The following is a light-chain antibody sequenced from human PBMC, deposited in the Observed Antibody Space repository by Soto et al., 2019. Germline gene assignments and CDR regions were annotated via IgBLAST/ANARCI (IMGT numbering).Light chain of an antibody. V-gene: IGLV3-1*01. Sequence: SYELTQPPSVSVSPGQTASITCSGDKLGDKYACWYQQKPGQSPVLVIYQDSKRPSGIPERFSGSNSGNTATLTISGTQAMDEADYYCQAWDSSFYVCVTGTKVTVL. J-gene: IGLJ1*01. CDR1: KLGDKY. CDR3: QAWDSSFYV. CDR2: QDS.